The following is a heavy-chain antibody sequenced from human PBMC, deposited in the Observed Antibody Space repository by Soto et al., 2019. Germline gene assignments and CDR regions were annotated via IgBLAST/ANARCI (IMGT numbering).Heavy chain of an antibody. Sequence: QVQLVQSGAEVKKPGSSVKVSCKASGGTFSSYAISWVRQAPGQGLEWMGGIIPIFGTANYAQKFQGRVTITADESTSTAYMELSSLRSEDTAVYYCESRHVERGYSGYSHYDYWFDPWGQGTLVTVSS. CDR3: ESRHVERGYSGYSHYDYWFDP. J-gene: IGHJ5*02. D-gene: IGHD5-12*01. V-gene: IGHV1-69*12. CDR1: GGTFSSYA. CDR2: IIPIFGTA.